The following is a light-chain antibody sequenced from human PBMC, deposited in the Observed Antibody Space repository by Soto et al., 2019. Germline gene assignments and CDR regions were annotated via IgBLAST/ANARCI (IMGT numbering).Light chain of an antibody. CDR1: QSVRNNY. Sequence: EIVLTQSPGTLSLSPGERATLSCRASQSVRNNYLAWYQQKPGQAPRLLIYGASNSATGIPDRFSGSGSGTDFTLTISRREPEDFAVYYCQQYGSSGTFGQGTKVEIK. CDR2: GAS. CDR3: QQYGSSGT. V-gene: IGKV3-20*01. J-gene: IGKJ1*01.